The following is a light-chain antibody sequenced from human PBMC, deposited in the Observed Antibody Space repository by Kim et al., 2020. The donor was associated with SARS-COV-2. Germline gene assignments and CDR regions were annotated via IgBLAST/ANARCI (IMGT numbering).Light chain of an antibody. V-gene: IGKV1-39*01. Sequence: ASVGDRVTITCRASQSISSYLNWYQQKPGKAPKLLIYAASSLQSGVPSRFSGSGSGTDFTLTISSLQPEDFATYYCHQSYSTTWTFGQGTKVEIK. CDR1: QSISSY. CDR3: HQSYSTTWT. J-gene: IGKJ1*01. CDR2: AAS.